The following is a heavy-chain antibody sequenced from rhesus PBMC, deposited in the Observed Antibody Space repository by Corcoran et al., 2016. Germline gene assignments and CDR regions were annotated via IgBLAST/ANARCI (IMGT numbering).Heavy chain of an antibody. D-gene: IGHD1-7*02. J-gene: IGHJ4*01. CDR1: AAPFIDTFS. V-gene: IGHV4S9*01. CDR3: ARATDWNVFDF. Sequence: QVQLQESGPGLVQPSETLSLSCDSSAAPFIDTFSWTWISQPPGQGLEWIGNSHGQSATNYYNPSLKSRVTISKDTSKNQFFLKLTSVTAADTAVYFCARATDWNVFDFWGQGVLVTVS. CDR2: SHGQSATN.